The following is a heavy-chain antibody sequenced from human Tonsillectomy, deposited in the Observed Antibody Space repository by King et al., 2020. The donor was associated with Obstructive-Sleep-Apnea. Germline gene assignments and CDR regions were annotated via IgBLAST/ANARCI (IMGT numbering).Heavy chain of an antibody. CDR3: ARADGYNFGQHSYFDY. V-gene: IGHV4-38-2*02. CDR1: DYSINSGYY. CDR2: IYHSGSP. D-gene: IGHD5-24*01. Sequence: QLQESGPGLVKTSETLSLTCTVSDYSINSGYYWGWIRQPPWKGLEWIGIIYHSGSPHYNPSLNSRITISVDTSKNQFSLQLRSVTAADTAVYYCARADGYNFGQHSYFDYWGQGTLVTVSS. J-gene: IGHJ4*02.